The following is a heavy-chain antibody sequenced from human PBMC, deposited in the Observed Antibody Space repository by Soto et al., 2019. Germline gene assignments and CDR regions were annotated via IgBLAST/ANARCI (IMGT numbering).Heavy chain of an antibody. V-gene: IGHV4-30-4*01. CDR3: AREPYYYDSSGYHY. CDR2: IYYSGST. J-gene: IGHJ4*02. D-gene: IGHD3-22*01. CDR1: GGSISSGDYY. Sequence: LSLTCTVSGGSISSGDYYWSWIRQPPGKGLEWIGYIYYSGSTYYNPSLKSRVTISVDTSKNQFSLKLSSVTAADTAVYYCAREPYYYDSSGYHYWGQGTLVTVSS.